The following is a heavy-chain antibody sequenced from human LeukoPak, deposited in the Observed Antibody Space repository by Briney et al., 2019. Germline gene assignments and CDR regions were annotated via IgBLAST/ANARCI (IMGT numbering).Heavy chain of an antibody. Sequence: PGGSLRLSCAASGFTVSSNYMSWVRQAPGKGLEWVSIIYSGGNTYCADSVKGRFTISRDNSKNTVYLQMNSLRAEDTAVYYCASDGGRITGTHWGQGTQVTVSS. CDR1: GFTVSSNY. CDR2: IYSGGNT. CDR3: ASDGGRITGTH. V-gene: IGHV3-53*01. J-gene: IGHJ4*02. D-gene: IGHD1-20*01.